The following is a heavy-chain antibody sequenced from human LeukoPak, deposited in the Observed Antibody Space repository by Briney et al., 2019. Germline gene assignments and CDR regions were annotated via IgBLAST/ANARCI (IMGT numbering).Heavy chain of an antibody. CDR3: ARPMYYYDSSGSLAV. J-gene: IGHJ6*02. Sequence: PGGSLRLSCAASGFTFSSYGIHWVRQAPGKWLEWVALISSNGKNKDYADSVKGRFTISRDNSENTLYLQMNSLRAGDTAVYYCARPMYYYDSSGSLAVWGQGTTVTVTS. CDR1: GFTFSSYG. V-gene: IGHV3-30*04. CDR2: ISSNGKNK. D-gene: IGHD3-22*01.